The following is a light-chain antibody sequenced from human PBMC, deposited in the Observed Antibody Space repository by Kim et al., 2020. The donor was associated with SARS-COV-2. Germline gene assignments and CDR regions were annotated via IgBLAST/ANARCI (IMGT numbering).Light chain of an antibody. Sequence: SAGQLVTISCTGTGSDVGSYNYYCWYQQHPGEAPKLIIYDGTKRPSALPDRFSGPKSGNAASLTISGLQADDAADYYCCSYAGCVVFGGGTQLTVL. J-gene: IGLJ2*01. CDR3: CSYAGCVV. V-gene: IGLV2-11*01. CDR2: DGT. CDR1: GSDVGSYNY.